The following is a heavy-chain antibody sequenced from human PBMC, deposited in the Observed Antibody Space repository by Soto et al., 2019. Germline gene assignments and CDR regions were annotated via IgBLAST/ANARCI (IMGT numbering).Heavy chain of an antibody. V-gene: IGHV1-8*01. J-gene: IGHJ4*02. CDR2: MNPNGGNT. CDR3: ARAGSYGPSFDY. CDR1: GYTFTSND. D-gene: IGHD5-18*01. Sequence: QVQLVQSGAEVKKPGASVKVSCKASGYTFTSNDINWVRQATGQGLEWMGWMNPNGGNTGYAQKFQGRGTMTRKSSISTAYMELSSLRSEDTAVYYCARAGSYGPSFDYWGQGTLVTVSS.